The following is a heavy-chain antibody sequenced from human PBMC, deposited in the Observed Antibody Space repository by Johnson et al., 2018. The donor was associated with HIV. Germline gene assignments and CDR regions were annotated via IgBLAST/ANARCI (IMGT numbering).Heavy chain of an antibody. V-gene: IGHV3-13*01. Sequence: VQLVESGGGLVQPGGSLRLSCAASGFIFSSYDMHWVRQATGRGLEWVSGIGTAGDTYYPGSVKGRFTISRENAKNTLYLQMNSLRAEDTAVYYCARDPDWSAFDIWGQGTMVTVSS. CDR1: GFIFSSYD. D-gene: IGHD3-9*01. CDR3: ARDPDWSAFDI. J-gene: IGHJ3*02. CDR2: IGTAGDT.